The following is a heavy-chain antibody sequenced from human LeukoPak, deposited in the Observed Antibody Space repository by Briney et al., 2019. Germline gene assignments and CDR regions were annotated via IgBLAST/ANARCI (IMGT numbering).Heavy chain of an antibody. J-gene: IGHJ5*02. Sequence: ASVKVSCKASGYTFTGYYMHWVRQAPGQGLEWMGWINPNSGGTNYAQKFQGRVTMTWDTSISTAYMELSSLRSDDTAVYYCTSDTYYYDSTGLGHWFDPWGQGTLVTLSS. CDR3: TSDTYYYDSTGLGHWFDP. CDR2: INPNSGGT. V-gene: IGHV1-2*02. CDR1: GYTFTGYY. D-gene: IGHD3-22*01.